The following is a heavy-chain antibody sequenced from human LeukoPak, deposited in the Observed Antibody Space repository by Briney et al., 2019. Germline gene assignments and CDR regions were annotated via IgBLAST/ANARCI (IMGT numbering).Heavy chain of an antibody. V-gene: IGHV4-4*07. J-gene: IGHJ5*02. CDR1: GGSISSYY. CDR3: ARGFLEWSSSTPYNWFDP. Sequence: SETLSLTCTVSGGSISSYYWSWIRQPAGKGLEWIGRIYTSGSTNYNPSLKSRVTMSVDTSKNQFSLKLSSVTAADTAVYYCARGFLEWSSSTPYNWFDPWGQGTLGTVSS. D-gene: IGHD3-3*01. CDR2: IYTSGST.